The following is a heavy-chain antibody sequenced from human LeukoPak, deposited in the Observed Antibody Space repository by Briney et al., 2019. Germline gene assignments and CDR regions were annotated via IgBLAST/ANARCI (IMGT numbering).Heavy chain of an antibody. Sequence: GGSLRLSCAASGXTFSTYIMSWIRQAPGKGLEWVSYISSSDTYTNYADSVKGRFTISRDNAKNSLYVQMHSLRAEDTVVYYCARGPYSSGSSADYWGQGTLVTVSS. J-gene: IGHJ4*02. D-gene: IGHD6-19*01. CDR3: ARGPYSSGSSADY. CDR2: ISSSDTYT. CDR1: GXTFSTYI. V-gene: IGHV3-11*06.